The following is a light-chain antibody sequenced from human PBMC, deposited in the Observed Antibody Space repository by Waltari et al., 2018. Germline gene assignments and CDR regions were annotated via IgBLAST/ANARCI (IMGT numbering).Light chain of an antibody. V-gene: IGLV2-14*03. CDR3: ASYVVGGARV. J-gene: IGLJ3*02. CDR2: DVN. Sequence: QSVLSQPASLSGSPGQSITISCRGTSRDVGGYDYVSWYLQHPGQVPRLILYDVNNRPSGISSRFSGSKLGNVASLTISDLQPDDEADYYCASYVVGGARVFGGGTKLTVL. CDR1: SRDVGGYDY.